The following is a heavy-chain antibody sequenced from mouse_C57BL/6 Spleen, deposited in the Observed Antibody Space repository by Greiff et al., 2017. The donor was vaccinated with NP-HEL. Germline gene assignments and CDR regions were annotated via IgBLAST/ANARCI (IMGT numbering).Heavy chain of an antibody. CDR3: ARDYSNPAWFAY. CDR1: GYAFSSYW. CDR2: IYPGDGDT. Sequence: VKLQESGAELVKPGASVKISCKASGYAFSSYWMNWVKQRPGKGLEWIGQIYPGDGDTNYNGKFKGKATLTADKSSSTAYMQLSSLTSEDSAVYFCARDYSNPAWFAYWGQGTLVTVSA. J-gene: IGHJ3*01. D-gene: IGHD2-5*01. V-gene: IGHV1-80*01.